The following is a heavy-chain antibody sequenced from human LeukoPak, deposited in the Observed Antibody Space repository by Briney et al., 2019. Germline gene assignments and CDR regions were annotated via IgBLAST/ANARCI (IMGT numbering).Heavy chain of an antibody. D-gene: IGHD1-26*01. V-gene: IGHV4-39*07. J-gene: IGHJ4*02. CDR3: ARGSIVGATPFDY. Sequence: SETLSLTCTVSGGSISSSSYYWGWIRQPPGKGLEWIGSIYYSGSTYYNPSLKSRVTISVDTSKNQFSLKLSSVTAADTAVYYCARGSIVGATPFDYWGQGTLVTVSS. CDR1: GGSISSSSYY. CDR2: IYYSGST.